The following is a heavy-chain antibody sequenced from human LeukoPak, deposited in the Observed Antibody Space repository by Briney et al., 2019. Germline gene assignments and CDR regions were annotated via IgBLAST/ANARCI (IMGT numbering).Heavy chain of an antibody. Sequence: PSETLSLTCAVYGGSFSGYYWSWIRQPPGKGLEWIGEIYHSGSTNYNPSLKSRVTISVDTSKNQFSLKLSSVTAADTAVYYCARGPLWFGGSVDYWGQGTLVTVSS. CDR1: GGSFSGYY. D-gene: IGHD3-10*01. J-gene: IGHJ4*02. CDR2: IYHSGST. CDR3: ARGPLWFGGSVDY. V-gene: IGHV4-34*01.